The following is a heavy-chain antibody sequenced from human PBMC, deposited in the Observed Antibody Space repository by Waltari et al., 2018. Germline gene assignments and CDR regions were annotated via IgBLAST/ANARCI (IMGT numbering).Heavy chain of an antibody. CDR3: ARAAPFPADPQVYFQH. V-gene: IGHV4-38-2*01. D-gene: IGHD6-25*01. J-gene: IGHJ1*01. CDR1: GYSIRSGHH. Sequence: VQLQESGPGLVKASETLSLPCAVSGYSIRSGHHWGWIRQPPGKGLEWIGSIYHSGSTYYNPSLKSRATVSVDPSNNQFSLKLTSVTAADTAVYYCARAAPFPADPQVYFQHWGQGTLVTVSS. CDR2: IYHSGST.